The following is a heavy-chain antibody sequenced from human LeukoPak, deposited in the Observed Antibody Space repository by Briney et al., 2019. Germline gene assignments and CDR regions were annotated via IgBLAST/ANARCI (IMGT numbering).Heavy chain of an antibody. J-gene: IGHJ4*02. D-gene: IGHD6-13*01. CDR2: ITGSGGDT. Sequence: GGSLRLSCAASGFSFSSYGMSWVRQAPGKGLEWVSTITGSGGDTYYADSVKGRFTISRDNSKNTLYLQMNRLRAEDTAIYYCAKWLRYSSSSEFDYWGQGTLVTVFS. CDR1: GFSFSSYG. CDR3: AKWLRYSSSSEFDY. V-gene: IGHV3-23*01.